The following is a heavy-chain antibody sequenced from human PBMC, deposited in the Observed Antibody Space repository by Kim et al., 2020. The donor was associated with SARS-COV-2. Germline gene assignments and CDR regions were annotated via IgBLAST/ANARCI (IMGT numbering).Heavy chain of an antibody. Sequence: SETLSLTCAVYGGSFSGYYWSWIRQPPGKGLEWIGEINHSGSTNYNPSLKSRVTISVDTSKNQFSLKLSSVTAADTAVYYCARDEDYYGMDVWGQGTTVTVSS. J-gene: IGHJ6*02. CDR1: GGSFSGYY. CDR2: INHSGST. CDR3: ARDEDYYGMDV. V-gene: IGHV4-34*01.